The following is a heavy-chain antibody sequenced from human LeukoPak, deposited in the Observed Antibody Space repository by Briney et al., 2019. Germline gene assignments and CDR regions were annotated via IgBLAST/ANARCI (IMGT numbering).Heavy chain of an antibody. J-gene: IGHJ3*01. CDR1: GFNFNDYA. CDR3: ARIGHGLDV. CDR2: VSSNSGTI. Sequence: GRSLRLSCAASGFNFNDYAMPWVRHAPGKGLEWVSVVSSNSGTIDYVDSVKGRFTISRDNAKNSLYLQMNSLRVEDTALYYCARIGHGLDVWGQGTMVTVSS. D-gene: IGHD2/OR15-2a*01. V-gene: IGHV3-9*01.